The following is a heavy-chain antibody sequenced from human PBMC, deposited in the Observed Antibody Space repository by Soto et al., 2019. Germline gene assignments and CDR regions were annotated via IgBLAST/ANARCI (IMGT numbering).Heavy chain of an antibody. CDR1: GGFISGGDYS. D-gene: IGHD5-12*01. CDR3: ARGGATSLGYYYYGIDV. Sequence: SDTLSLTSAVSGGFISGGDYSWRWVREPPGKGLEWIGYIYHSGSTSYNPSLKSRVTISVDRSQNQFSLKLSSVTAADTAVYYCARGGATSLGYYYYGIDVWGQGTTVTVSS. V-gene: IGHV4-30-2*01. J-gene: IGHJ6*02. CDR2: IYHSGST.